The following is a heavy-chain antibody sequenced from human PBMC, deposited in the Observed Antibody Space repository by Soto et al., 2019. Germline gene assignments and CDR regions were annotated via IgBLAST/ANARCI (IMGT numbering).Heavy chain of an antibody. CDR1: GYTFTRYY. D-gene: IGHD4-17*01. J-gene: IGHJ4*02. V-gene: IGHV1-46*01. Sequence: ASVKVSCKASGYTFTRYYMHWVRQAPGQGLEWMGIIKPSGGSTSYAQKYQGRVTMTRDTSTSTVYMELSSLRSEDTAVYYCATAEISGDLLFYWGQGTLVTVSS. CDR3: ATAEISGDLLFY. CDR2: IKPSGGST.